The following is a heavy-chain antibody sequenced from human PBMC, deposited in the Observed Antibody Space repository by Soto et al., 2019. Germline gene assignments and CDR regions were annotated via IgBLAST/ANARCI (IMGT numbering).Heavy chain of an antibody. Sequence: GGSLTLSCAASGFTFGSYWMSWVRQAPGKGLEWLATIKMDDSEKKYVDSVKGRFTMSIDNAKNSLYLQVDSLRAEVTAVYYCASDWGYGSGAAVFHCLDYWGQGTLVTVSS. CDR3: ASDWGYGSGAAVFHCLDY. V-gene: IGHV3-7*01. CDR1: GFTFGSYW. CDR2: IKMDDSEK. D-gene: IGHD3-10*01. J-gene: IGHJ4*02.